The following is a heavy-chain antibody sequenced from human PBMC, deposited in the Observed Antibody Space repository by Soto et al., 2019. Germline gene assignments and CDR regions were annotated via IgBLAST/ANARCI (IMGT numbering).Heavy chain of an antibody. Sequence: QVQLQESGPGLVKPSQTLSLTCTVSGGSISSGGYYWSWIRQHPGKGLEWIGYIYYSGSTYYNQSLKSRVTISVDTSKNQFSLNLSSVTAADTAVYYCARGTDYGDYFDYWGQGTLVTVSS. CDR2: IYYSGST. CDR3: ARGTDYGDYFDY. CDR1: GGSISSGGYY. J-gene: IGHJ4*02. V-gene: IGHV4-31*03. D-gene: IGHD4-17*01.